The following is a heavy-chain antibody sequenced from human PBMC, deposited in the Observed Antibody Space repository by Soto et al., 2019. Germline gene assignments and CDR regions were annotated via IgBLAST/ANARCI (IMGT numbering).Heavy chain of an antibody. CDR3: ARVGYSGYDYGAFDI. D-gene: IGHD5-12*01. J-gene: IGHJ3*02. Sequence: CKASVYTFTSYTMHWVRQAPGQRLEWMGWINAGNGNTIYSQRFQGRVTITRDTSASTAYMELSSLRSEDTAVYYCARVGYSGYDYGAFDIWGQGTMVTVSS. CDR1: VYTFTSYT. CDR2: INAGNGNT. V-gene: IGHV1-3*01.